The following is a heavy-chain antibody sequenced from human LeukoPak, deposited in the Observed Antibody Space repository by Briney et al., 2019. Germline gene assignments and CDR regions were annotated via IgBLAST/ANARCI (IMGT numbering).Heavy chain of an antibody. CDR2: IYPGDSDT. V-gene: IGHV5-51*01. Sequence: LREPLHISGQCSGSRSTSNCGGWGCQLPRKSVEWMGIIYPGDSDTRYIPSLQGQVTISADKSISTAYLQWSSLKASDTAMYYCARVVGASDYWGQGTLVTVSS. J-gene: IGHJ4*02. CDR3: ARVVGASDY. CDR1: GSRSTSNC. D-gene: IGHD1-26*01.